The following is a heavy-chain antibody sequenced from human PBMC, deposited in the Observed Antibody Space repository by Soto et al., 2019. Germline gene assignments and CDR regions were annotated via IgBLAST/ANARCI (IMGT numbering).Heavy chain of an antibody. D-gene: IGHD2-2*03. J-gene: IGHJ4*02. CDR2: IIPIFGTA. Sequence: SVKVSCKASGGTFSSYAISWVRQAPGQGLEWMGGIIPIFGTANYAQKFQGRVTITADESTSTAYMELSSLRSEDTAVYYCAREGNLGRWIQPLDSWGQGTLVTVSS. V-gene: IGHV1-69*13. CDR3: AREGNLGRWIQPLDS. CDR1: GGTFSSYA.